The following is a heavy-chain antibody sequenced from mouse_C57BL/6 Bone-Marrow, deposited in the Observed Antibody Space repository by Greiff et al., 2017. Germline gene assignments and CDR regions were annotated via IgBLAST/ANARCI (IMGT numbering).Heavy chain of an antibody. V-gene: IGHV7-3*01. J-gene: IGHJ4*01. D-gene: IGHD2-2*01. CDR2: IRNKANGYTT. CDR1: GFTFPDYY. Sequence: EVQLVESGGGLVQPGGSLSLSCAASGFTFPDYYMSWVRQPPGKALEWLGFIRNKANGYTTEYSASVKGRFTISSDNSQSILYLQMNALRAEDSATYYCARCPDGYDVPYAMDYWGQGTSVTVSS. CDR3: ARCPDGYDVPYAMDY.